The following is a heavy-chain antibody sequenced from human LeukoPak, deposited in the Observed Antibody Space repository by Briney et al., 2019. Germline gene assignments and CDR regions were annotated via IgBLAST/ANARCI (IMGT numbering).Heavy chain of an antibody. D-gene: IGHD2-2*01. CDR2: INPSGGST. CDR3: ARGTFEEGFRRVPAAIQIDY. CDR1: GYTLPSYY. J-gene: IGHJ4*02. Sequence: ASVKVSCKASGYTLPSYYMHWVRQAPGEGLEWRGIINPSGGSTSYAQKFQGRVTVTRDTSTSTVYMELSRLRSEDTAVYYCARGTFEEGFRRVPAAIQIDYWGQGTLVTVSS. V-gene: IGHV1-46*01.